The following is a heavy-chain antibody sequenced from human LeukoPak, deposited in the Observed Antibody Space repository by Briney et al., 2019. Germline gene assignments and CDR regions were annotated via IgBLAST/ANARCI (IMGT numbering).Heavy chain of an antibody. CDR3: ARGARYDILTGYYRSFDY. D-gene: IGHD3-9*01. CDR2: IDPSDSYT. J-gene: IGHJ4*02. Sequence: GESLKISCKCSGYSLTSYWISWVRQMPGKGLEWMGRIDPSDSYTNYSPSFQGHVTISADKSISTAYLQWSSLKASDTAMYYCARGARYDILTGYYRSFDYWGQGTLVTVSS. CDR1: GYSLTSYW. V-gene: IGHV5-10-1*01.